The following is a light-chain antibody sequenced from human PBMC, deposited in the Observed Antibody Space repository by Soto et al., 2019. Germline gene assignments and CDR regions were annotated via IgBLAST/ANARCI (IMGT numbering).Light chain of an antibody. CDR2: GAT. J-gene: IGKJ2*01. Sequence: DIQMTQSPSSLSASVGDRVTIACRASQNIRNYLNWYQQKPGQAPNLLIYGATILQSGVPSRFGGNGSGTDFTLTISSLQPEDFATYFCQQSQTASRAFGQGTKLEIK. V-gene: IGKV1-39*01. CDR3: QQSQTASRA. CDR1: QNIRNY.